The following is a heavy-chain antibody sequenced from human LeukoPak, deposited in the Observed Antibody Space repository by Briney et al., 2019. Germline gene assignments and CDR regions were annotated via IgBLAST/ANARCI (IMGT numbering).Heavy chain of an antibody. CDR3: ARVMPPYCSGGSCHSDY. CDR1: GFTFSTYA. J-gene: IGHJ4*02. V-gene: IGHV3-64*01. CDR2: ISSNGGST. D-gene: IGHD2-15*01. Sequence: GGSLRLSCAASGFTFSTYAMHWVRQAPGKGLEYVSVISSNGGSTYYANSVEGRFTIFRDNSKNTLYLQMGSLRAEDMAVYYCARVMPPYCSGGSCHSDYWGQGTVVTVSS.